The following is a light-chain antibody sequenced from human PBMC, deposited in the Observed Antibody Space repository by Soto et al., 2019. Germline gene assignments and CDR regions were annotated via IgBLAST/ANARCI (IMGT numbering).Light chain of an antibody. Sequence: EIVLTHSPGTLSFSPGEMATLSFRASQSVSSYLAWYQQKPGQAPRLLIYDASNRATGIPARFSGSGSGTDFTLTISSLEPEDFAVYYCQQRSNWITFGQGTRLEIK. V-gene: IGKV3-11*01. CDR1: QSVSSY. CDR3: QQRSNWIT. CDR2: DAS. J-gene: IGKJ5*01.